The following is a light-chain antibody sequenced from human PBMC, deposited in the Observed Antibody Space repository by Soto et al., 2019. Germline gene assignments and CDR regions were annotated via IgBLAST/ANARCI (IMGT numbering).Light chain of an antibody. CDR1: QSISNY. V-gene: IGKV1-39*01. J-gene: IGKJ5*01. CDR2: AAS. Sequence: DIQMTQSASSLSASVADRVTITCRASQSISNYLNWYQQKPGKAPNLLIHAASSLQSGVPPRFSGSGSGTDFTLTISSLQPEDFATYFCQQSYRNPITFGQGTRLEIK. CDR3: QQSYRNPIT.